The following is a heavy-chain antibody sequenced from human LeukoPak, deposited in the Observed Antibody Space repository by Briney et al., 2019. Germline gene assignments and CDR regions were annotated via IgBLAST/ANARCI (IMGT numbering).Heavy chain of an antibody. Sequence: MPSETLSLTCSVSGASISDYYWIWIRQVPGKGLEWIGYVYYTGSTNSNPSLKSRVVMSVDTSNNQFSLSLTSVCAEAYGDTSYDFWGKGILVTASS. V-gene: IGHV4-59*01. D-gene: IGHD4-17*01. CDR2: VYYTGST. CDR1: GASISDYY. J-gene: IGHJ4*02. CDR3: DF.